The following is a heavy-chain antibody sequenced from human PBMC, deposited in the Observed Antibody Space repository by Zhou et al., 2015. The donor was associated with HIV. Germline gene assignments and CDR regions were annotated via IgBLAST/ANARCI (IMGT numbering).Heavy chain of an antibody. J-gene: IGHJ3*02. V-gene: IGHV1-69*02. CDR1: GGTFSSYT. D-gene: IGHD4-17*01. CDR2: IIPILGIA. CDR3: ARGNERTTVTTLLAGGAFDI. Sequence: QVQLVQSGAEVKKPGSSVKVSCKASGGTFSSYTISWVRQAPGQGLEWMGRIIPILGIANYAQKFQGRVTITADKSTSTAYMELSSLRSEDTAVYYCARGNERTTVTTLLAGGAFDIWGQGTMVTVSS.